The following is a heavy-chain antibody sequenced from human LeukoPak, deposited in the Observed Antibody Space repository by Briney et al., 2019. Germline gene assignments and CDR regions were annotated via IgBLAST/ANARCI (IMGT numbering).Heavy chain of an antibody. CDR3: ARVYDSSGYYWGFDY. Sequence: GGSLRLSCAASGFTFSSYEMNWVRQAPGKGLERVSYISSSGSTIYYADSVKGRFAISRDNAKNSLYLQMNSLRAEDTAVYYCARVYDSSGYYWGFDYWGQGTLVTVSS. CDR2: ISSSGSTI. J-gene: IGHJ4*02. D-gene: IGHD3-22*01. CDR1: GFTFSSYE. V-gene: IGHV3-48*03.